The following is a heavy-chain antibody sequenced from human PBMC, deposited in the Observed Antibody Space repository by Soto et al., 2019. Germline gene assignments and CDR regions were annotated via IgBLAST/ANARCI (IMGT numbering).Heavy chain of an antibody. CDR1: GFTFSSYS. J-gene: IGHJ4*02. D-gene: IGHD1-7*01. Sequence: VQLVESGGGLVKPGGSLRLSCAASGFTFSSYSMNWVRQAPGKVLEWVSSISSSSSYIYYADSVKGRFTISRDNAKNSLYLQMNSLRAEDTAVYYCARDPSYPTGTTEYLDYWGQGTLVTVSS. V-gene: IGHV3-21*01. CDR3: ARDPSYPTGTTEYLDY. CDR2: ISSSSSYI.